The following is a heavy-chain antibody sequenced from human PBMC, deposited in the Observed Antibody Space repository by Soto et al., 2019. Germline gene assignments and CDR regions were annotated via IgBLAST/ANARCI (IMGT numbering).Heavy chain of an antibody. CDR1: GFTFSSYG. V-gene: IGHV3-30*18. CDR2: ISYDGSNK. CDR3: AKDLYYDFWSGYPDY. J-gene: IGHJ4*02. Sequence: QVQLVESGGGVVQPGRSLRLSCAASGFTFSSYGMHWVRQAPGKGLEWVAVISYDGSNKCYADSVKGRFTISRDNSKNTLYLQMNSLRAEDTAVYYCAKDLYYDFWSGYPDYWGQGTLVTVSS. D-gene: IGHD3-3*01.